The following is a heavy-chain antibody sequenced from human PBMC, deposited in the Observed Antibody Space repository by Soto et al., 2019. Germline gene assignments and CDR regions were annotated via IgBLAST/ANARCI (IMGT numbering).Heavy chain of an antibody. Sequence: QVHLVQSGAEVQKPGASVKVSCKGSGYAFTTYGITWVRQAPGQGLEWMGWISAHNGNTNYAQKLQGRVTVTRDTSTSTAYMKLRSLMSDDTAVYYCARGRHGDYWGQGALVTVSS. CDR3: ARGRHGDY. CDR2: ISAHNGNT. V-gene: IGHV1-18*01. J-gene: IGHJ4*02. CDR1: GYAFTTYG.